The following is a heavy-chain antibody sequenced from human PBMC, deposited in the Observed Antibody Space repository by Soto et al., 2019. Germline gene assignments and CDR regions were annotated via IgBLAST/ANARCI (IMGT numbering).Heavy chain of an antibody. CDR2: ISSSSSYT. CDR3: ARAGHYYDSSGYYSVGWFDP. D-gene: IGHD3-22*01. J-gene: IGHJ5*02. Sequence: GALRLSCAASGLSLSDYYMSWIRQAPGRGLEWVSYISSSSSYTNYADSVKGRFTISRDNAKNSLYLQMNSLRAEDTAVYYCARAGHYYDSSGYYSVGWFDPWGQGTLVTVSS. V-gene: IGHV3-11*06. CDR1: GLSLSDYY.